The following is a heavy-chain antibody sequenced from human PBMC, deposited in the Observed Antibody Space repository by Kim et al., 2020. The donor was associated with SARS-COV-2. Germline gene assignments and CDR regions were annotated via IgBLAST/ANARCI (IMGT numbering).Heavy chain of an antibody. CDR3: SKGHWATPWVLRLTFDY. V-gene: IGHV3-23*01. J-gene: IGHJ4*01. D-gene: IGHD3-16*01. CDR1: GFAFNNYP. CDR2: IIGTVVST. Sequence: GGSLRLSCAASGFAFNNYPMSWVRQAPGKGLEWVSGIIGTVVSTFYADSVKGRFTISRDNSKNTLYLQVNSLRAEDTAVYYCSKGHWATPWVLRLTFDY.